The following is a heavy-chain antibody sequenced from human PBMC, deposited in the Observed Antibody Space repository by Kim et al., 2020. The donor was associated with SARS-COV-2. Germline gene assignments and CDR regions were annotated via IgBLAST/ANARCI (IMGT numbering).Heavy chain of an antibody. CDR2: DT. V-gene: IGHV3-13*01. CDR3: ARGGYYGMDV. Sequence: DTYYPGSVKGRFTISRENAKNSLYLQMNSLRAGDTAVYYCARGGYYGMDVWGQGTTVTVSS. J-gene: IGHJ6*02. D-gene: IGHD3-10*01.